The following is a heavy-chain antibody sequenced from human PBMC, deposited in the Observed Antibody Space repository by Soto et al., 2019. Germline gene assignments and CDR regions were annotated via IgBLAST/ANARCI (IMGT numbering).Heavy chain of an antibody. V-gene: IGHV4-38-2*02. CDR1: GDSISSGYY. D-gene: IGHD6-13*01. J-gene: IGHJ4*02. CDR3: ARENGKAAAGPVDY. CDR2: IYHSGST. Sequence: SETLSLTCTVSGDSISSGYYWGWIRQPPGRGLEWIGSIYHSGSTYYNPSLKSRVTISVDTSKNQFSLKLSSVTAADTAVYYCARENGKAAAGPVDYWGQGTLVTVSS.